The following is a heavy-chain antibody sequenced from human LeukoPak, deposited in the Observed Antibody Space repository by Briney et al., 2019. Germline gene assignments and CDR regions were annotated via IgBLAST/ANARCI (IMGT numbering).Heavy chain of an antibody. Sequence: GGSLRLSCAASGFTFSRYGMHWVRQAPGTGLEWVAIISYDGSNKYYADSVRGRFTISRDNSKNTLYLQMNSLRAEDTAVYYCAKADSSGYFGYFDYWGQGTLVTVSS. J-gene: IGHJ4*02. CDR1: GFTFSRYG. D-gene: IGHD3-22*01. CDR3: AKADSSGYFGYFDY. CDR2: ISYDGSNK. V-gene: IGHV3-30*18.